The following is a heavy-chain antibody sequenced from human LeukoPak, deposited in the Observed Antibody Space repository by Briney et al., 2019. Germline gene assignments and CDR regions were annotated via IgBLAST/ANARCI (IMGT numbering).Heavy chain of an antibody. D-gene: IGHD4-23*01. CDR1: GFTFGEYA. J-gene: IGHJ4*02. CDR3: TRDVPYGGNSGDFDY. V-gene: IGHV3-49*04. Sequence: GGSLRLSCTASGFTFGEYAMSWVRQAPGKGLEWVGFIRGKPYGGTTEYAASVKGRFTISRDDSESTAYLQMNSLKTEDTAVYYCTRDVPYGGNSGDFDYWGQGTLVPVFS. CDR2: IRGKPYGGTT.